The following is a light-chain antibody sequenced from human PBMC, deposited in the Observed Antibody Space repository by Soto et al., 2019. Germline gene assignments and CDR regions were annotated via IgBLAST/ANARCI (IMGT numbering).Light chain of an antibody. CDR1: QSLSSY. J-gene: IGKJ2*01. Sequence: EIVLTQSPGTLSLSPGERATLSCRASQSLSSYLAWYQQKPDQAPRLLIYGASSRATGIPDRFSGSGSGTDFTLTISRLEPEDFAVYYCRQYGSSPSYTFGQGTKLEIK. V-gene: IGKV3-20*01. CDR2: GAS. CDR3: RQYGSSPSYT.